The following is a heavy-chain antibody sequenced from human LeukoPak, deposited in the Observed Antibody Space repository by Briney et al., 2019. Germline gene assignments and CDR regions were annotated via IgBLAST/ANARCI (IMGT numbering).Heavy chain of an antibody. J-gene: IGHJ5*02. CDR2: IYYSGST. CDR3: ARVVGSGYRGNWFDP. Sequence: SETLSLTCTVSGGSISSSSYYWSWIRQPPGKGLEWIGYIYYSGSTNYNPSLKSRVTISVDTSKNQFSLKLSSVTAADTAVYYCARVVGSGYRGNWFDPWGQGTLVTVSS. D-gene: IGHD3-10*01. V-gene: IGHV4-61*01. CDR1: GGSISSSSYY.